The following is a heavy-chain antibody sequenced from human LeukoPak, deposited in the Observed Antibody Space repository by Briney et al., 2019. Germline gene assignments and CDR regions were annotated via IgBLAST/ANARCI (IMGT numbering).Heavy chain of an antibody. CDR1: GFTFSSYA. CDR2: ISGSGGST. CDR3: AREFFGARAFQY. D-gene: IGHD3-3*01. J-gene: IGHJ4*02. V-gene: IGHV3-23*01. Sequence: PGGSLRLSCAASGFTFSSYAMNWVRQAPGKGLEWVSGISGSGGSTYYADSVKGRFTISRDNSKNTLYLQMNSLRAEDTAVYYCAREFFGARAFQYWGQGILVTVSS.